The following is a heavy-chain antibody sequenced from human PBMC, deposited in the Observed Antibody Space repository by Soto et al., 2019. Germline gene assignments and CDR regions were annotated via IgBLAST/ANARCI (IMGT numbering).Heavy chain of an antibody. CDR1: GGSVNSGSYY. J-gene: IGHJ6*02. V-gene: IGHV4-61*01. D-gene: IGHD2-21*02. Sequence: SETLSLTCTVSGGSVNSGSYYWSWIRQPPGKGLEWIGYMYNTGSTIYNPSLKSRVTISVDTSKNQFSLKLNSVTAADTAVYYCARDLWGYCGADCYPLDVWGQGTTVTVSS. CDR2: MYNTGST. CDR3: ARDLWGYCGADCYPLDV.